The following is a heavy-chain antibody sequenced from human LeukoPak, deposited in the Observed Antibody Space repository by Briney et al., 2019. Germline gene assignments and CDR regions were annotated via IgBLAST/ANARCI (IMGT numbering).Heavy chain of an antibody. J-gene: IGHJ6*03. CDR3: ARGPRGLVPHYYMDV. CDR2: INAGNGNT. V-gene: IGHV1-3*01. Sequence: GASVKVSCKASGYTFTSYAMHWVRQAPGQRLDWMGWINAGNGNTKYSQNFQGRVTITRDTSASTAYMELSSLRSEDTAVYYCARGPRGLVPHYYMDVWGKGTTVTVSS. D-gene: IGHD3-10*01. CDR1: GYTFTSYA.